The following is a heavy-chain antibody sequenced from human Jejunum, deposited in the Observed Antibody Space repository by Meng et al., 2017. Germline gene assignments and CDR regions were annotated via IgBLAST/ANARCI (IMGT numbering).Heavy chain of an antibody. CDR1: GFTLSPYS. V-gene: IGHV3-74*01. CDR2: IKPDGFNI. CDR3: VRDGPNYFDY. Sequence: SGGVLVPPWGSLKLSFAATGFTLSPYSMHWVRQAPGQGLWWVSPIKPDGFNIAYADFVKGRCTISKDNAKNTLYLEMNSRRTEDTAVYYCVRDGPNYFDYWGQGTLVTVSS. J-gene: IGHJ4*02.